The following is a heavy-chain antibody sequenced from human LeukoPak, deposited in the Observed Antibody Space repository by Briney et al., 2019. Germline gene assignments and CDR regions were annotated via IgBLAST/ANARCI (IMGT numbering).Heavy chain of an antibody. CDR1: GYTLTQHS. J-gene: IGHJ4*02. V-gene: IGHV7-4-1*02. CDR2: IITDTGNP. D-gene: IGHD3-10*01. Sequence: GASVKVSCKASGYTLTQHSMNWVRQAPGQGLGWMGWIITDTGNPTYAQGFTGRFVFSVDTSVNTAYLQIISLKAEDTAVYYCAREVLRHDYWGQGTLVTVSS. CDR3: AREVLRHDY.